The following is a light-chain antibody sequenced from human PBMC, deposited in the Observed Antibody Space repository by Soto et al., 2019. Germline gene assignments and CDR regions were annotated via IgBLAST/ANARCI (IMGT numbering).Light chain of an antibody. V-gene: IGKV3-20*01. J-gene: IGKJ4*01. CDR3: QQYGTSPLT. CDR1: QSLANSF. CDR2: GAS. Sequence: EIVLTQSPGTLSLSPGERATLSCRASQSLANSFLGWYQQKPGQTPRLLIYGASTRATGIPNRFSGSGSGTDFTLTISRLEPEDFAVYYCQQYGTSPLTFGGGTKVEIK.